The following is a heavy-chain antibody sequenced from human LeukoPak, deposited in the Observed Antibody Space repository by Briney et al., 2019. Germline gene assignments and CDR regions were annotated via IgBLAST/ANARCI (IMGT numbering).Heavy chain of an antibody. CDR2: IYYSGST. J-gene: IGHJ3*02. Sequence: SETLSLTCTVSGGSISSGDYYWSWIRQPPGKGLEWIGYIYYSGSTYYNPSLKSRVTISVDTSKNQFSLKLSSVTAADTAVYYCAGGGHGYAFDIWGQGTMVTVSS. CDR1: GGSISSGDYY. CDR3: AGGGHGYAFDI. V-gene: IGHV4-30-4*08.